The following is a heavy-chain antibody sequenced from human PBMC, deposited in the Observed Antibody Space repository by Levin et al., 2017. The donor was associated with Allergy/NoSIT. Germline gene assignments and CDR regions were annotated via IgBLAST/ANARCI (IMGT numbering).Heavy chain of an antibody. D-gene: IGHD3-10*01. CDR2: INHSGST. J-gene: IGHJ4*02. CDR1: GGSFSGYY. CDR3: ARSRRYYYGSGIPSNFDY. V-gene: IGHV4-34*01. Sequence: SETLSLTCAVYGGSFSGYYWSWIRQPPGKGLEWIGEINHSGSTNYNPSLKSRVTISVDTSKNQFSLKLSSVTAADTAVYYCARSRRYYYGSGIPSNFDYWGQGTLVTVSS.